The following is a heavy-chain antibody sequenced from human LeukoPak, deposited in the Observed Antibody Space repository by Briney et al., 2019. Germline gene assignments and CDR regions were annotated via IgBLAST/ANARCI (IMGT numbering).Heavy chain of an antibody. J-gene: IGHJ5*02. D-gene: IGHD5-18*01. CDR1: GGSFSGYY. CDR2: INHSGST. CDR3: ARNVDTAMVIPHNWFDP. V-gene: IGHV4-34*01. Sequence: SDTLSLTCAVYGGSFSGYYWSWVRQPPGKGLEWIGEINHSGSTNYNPSLKSRVTISVDTSKNQFSLKLSSVTAADTAVYYCARNVDTAMVIPHNWFDPWGQGTLVTVSS.